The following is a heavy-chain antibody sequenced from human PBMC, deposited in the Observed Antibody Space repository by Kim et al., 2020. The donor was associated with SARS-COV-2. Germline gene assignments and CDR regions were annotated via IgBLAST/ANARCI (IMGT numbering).Heavy chain of an antibody. CDR2: IYHSGDT. D-gene: IGHD5-12*01. V-gene: IGHV4-4*02. Sequence: SEILSLTCAVSGGSITSSYWWTWVRQPPGKGLEWIGEIYHSGDTNYNPSLKSRVSISVDKSKNQFSLRLSSVTAADTAVYYCARSSAYTLNWFDPWGQGTLVTVSS. J-gene: IGHJ5*02. CDR1: GGSITSSYW. CDR3: ARSSAYTLNWFDP.